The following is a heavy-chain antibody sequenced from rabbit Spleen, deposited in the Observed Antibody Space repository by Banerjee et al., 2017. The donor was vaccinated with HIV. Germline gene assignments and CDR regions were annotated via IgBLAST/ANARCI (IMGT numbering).Heavy chain of an antibody. CDR2: IYGGSFGST. CDR1: GIDFTKYY. V-gene: IGHV1S45*01. J-gene: IGHJ4*01. D-gene: IGHD8-1*01. Sequence: QEQLTETGGGLVQPGGSLTLSCKASGIDFTKYYITWVRQAPGKGLEWVTCIYGGSFGSTVYASWAKGRFTISETSSTTVTLQVTSLTVADTATYFCARDAGRGDYIDGVFNLWGPGTLRHRL. CDR3: ARDAGRGDYIDGVFNL.